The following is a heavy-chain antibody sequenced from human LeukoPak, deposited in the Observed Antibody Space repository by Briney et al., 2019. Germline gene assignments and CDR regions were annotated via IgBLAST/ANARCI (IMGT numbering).Heavy chain of an antibody. Sequence: SETLSLTCTVSGGSISSYYWSWIRQPAGKGLEWIGRIYTSGSTNYNPSLKSRVTMSVDTSKNQFSLNLSSVTAADTAVYYCARAGYIYAISYYYMDVWGKGTTVTISS. J-gene: IGHJ6*03. CDR1: GGSISSYY. D-gene: IGHD5-18*01. CDR2: IYTSGST. V-gene: IGHV4-4*07. CDR3: ARAGYIYAISYYYMDV.